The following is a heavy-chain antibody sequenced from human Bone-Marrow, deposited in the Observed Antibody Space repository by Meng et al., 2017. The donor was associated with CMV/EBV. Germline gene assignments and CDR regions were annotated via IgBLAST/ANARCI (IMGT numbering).Heavy chain of an antibody. Sequence: ASVKVSCKASGYTFTSYGISWVRQAPGQGLEWMGWISAYNGNTNYAQKLQGRVTMTTDTSTSTAYMELRSLRSDDTAVYYCARTYLLRFLEWSLFLGYWGQGTLVTVSS. CDR3: ARTYLLRFLEWSLFLGY. D-gene: IGHD3-3*01. CDR2: ISAYNGNT. CDR1: GYTFTSYG. V-gene: IGHV1-18*01. J-gene: IGHJ4*02.